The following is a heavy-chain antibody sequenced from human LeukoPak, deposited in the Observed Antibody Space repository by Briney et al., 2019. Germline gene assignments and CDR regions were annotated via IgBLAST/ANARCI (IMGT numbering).Heavy chain of an antibody. CDR1: GGTFSSYA. CDR3: ATPGRLRGLWRYYYYYMDV. J-gene: IGHJ6*03. V-gene: IGHV1-69*05. Sequence: ASVKVSCKASGGTFSSYAISWVRQAPGQGLEWMGGIIPIFGTANYAQKFQSRVTITTDESTSTAYMELSSLRSEDTAVYYCATPGRLRGLWRYYYYYMDVWGKGTTVTVSS. D-gene: IGHD4-23*01. CDR2: IIPIFGTA.